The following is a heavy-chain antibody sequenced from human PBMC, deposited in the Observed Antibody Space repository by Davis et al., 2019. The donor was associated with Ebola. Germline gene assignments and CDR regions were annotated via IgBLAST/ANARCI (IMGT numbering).Heavy chain of an antibody. CDR1: GGSFSGYY. V-gene: IGHV4-34*01. CDR2: INHSGST. Sequence: PSETLSLTCAVYGGSFSGYYWSWIRQPPGKGLEWIGEINHSGSTNYNPSLKSRVTISVDTSKNQFSLKLSSVTAADTAVYYCARGGGGATHYYYYYYMDVWGKGTTVTVSS. CDR3: ARGGGGATHYYYYYYMDV. D-gene: IGHD1-26*01. J-gene: IGHJ6*03.